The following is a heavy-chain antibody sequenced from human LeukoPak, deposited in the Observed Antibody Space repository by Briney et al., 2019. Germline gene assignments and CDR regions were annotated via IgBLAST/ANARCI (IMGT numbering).Heavy chain of an antibody. D-gene: IGHD5-12*01. CDR1: GYTFTSYG. CDR2: ISAYNGNT. J-gene: IGHJ4*02. CDR3: ATRGGYLTSYYFDY. Sequence: ASVKVSCKASGYTFTSYGISWVRQAPGQGLEWMGWISAYNGNTNYAQKLQGRVTMTTDTSTSTAYMELRSLRSDDTAVYYCATRGGYLTSYYFDYWGQGTLVTVSS. V-gene: IGHV1-18*01.